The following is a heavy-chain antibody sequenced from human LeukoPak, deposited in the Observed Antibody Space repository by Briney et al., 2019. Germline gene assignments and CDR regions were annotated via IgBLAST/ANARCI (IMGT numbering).Heavy chain of an antibody. CDR3: ARGQRRHIDMAPSFDY. CDR2: ISSSSSSI. D-gene: IGHD5-24*01. CDR1: GFTFSSYS. V-gene: IGHV3-21*01. Sequence: GGSLRLSCAASGFTFSSYSMNWVRQAPGKGLDWVSSISSSSSSIYYADSVKGRFTISRDNSKNTLYLLMNSLRAEDTAVYYCARGQRRHIDMAPSFDYWGQGTLVTVSS. J-gene: IGHJ4*02.